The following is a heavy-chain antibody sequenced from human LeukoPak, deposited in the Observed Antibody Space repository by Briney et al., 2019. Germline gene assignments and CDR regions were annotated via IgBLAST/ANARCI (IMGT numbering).Heavy chain of an antibody. V-gene: IGHV3-48*03. J-gene: IGHJ1*01. D-gene: IGHD6-19*01. CDR1: GFTFSSYE. CDR3: ARGGYSSGWPAGYFQH. CDR2: ISSSGSTI. Sequence: GSLRLSCAASGFTFSSYEMNWVRQAPGKGLEWVSYISSSGSTIYYADSVKGRFTISRDNAKNSLYLQMNSLRAEDTAVYYCARGGYSSGWPAGYFQHWGQGTLVTVSS.